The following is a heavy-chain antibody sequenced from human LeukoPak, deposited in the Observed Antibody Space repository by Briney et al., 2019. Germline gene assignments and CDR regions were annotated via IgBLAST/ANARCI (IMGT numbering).Heavy chain of an antibody. CDR3: ASKYYYDSSGYYFDY. Sequence: GASVKVSCKASGYTFTSYAISWVRQAPGQGLEWMGGIIPIFGTANYAQKFQGRVTITADESTSTAYMELSSLRSEDTAVYYCASKYYYDSSGYYFDYWGQGTLVTVSS. V-gene: IGHV1-69*13. CDR2: IIPIFGTA. CDR1: GYTFTSYA. D-gene: IGHD3-22*01. J-gene: IGHJ4*02.